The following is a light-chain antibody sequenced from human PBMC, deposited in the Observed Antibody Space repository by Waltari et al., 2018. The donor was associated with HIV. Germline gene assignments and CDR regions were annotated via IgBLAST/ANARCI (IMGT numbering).Light chain of an antibody. CDR3: CSYAGSSTFLVV. CDR1: TCDVWSFSL. CDR2: EGS. Sequence: QPDLPQPASVSGSPGQSITISCTGPTCDVWSFSLFSFYQQQQGKAPKLMIYEGSKRPSGVSNRFSGSKSGNTASLTISGLQAEDEADYYCCSYAGSSTFLVVFGGGTKLTVL. V-gene: IGLV2-23*03. J-gene: IGLJ2*01.